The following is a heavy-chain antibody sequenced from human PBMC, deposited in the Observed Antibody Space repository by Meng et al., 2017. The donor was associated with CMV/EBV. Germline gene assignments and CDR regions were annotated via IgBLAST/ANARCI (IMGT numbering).Heavy chain of an antibody. Sequence: ASVKVSCKASGYTFTSYDINWVRQATGQGLEWMGWMNPNSGNTGYAQKFQGRVTMTRNTSISTAYMELSSLRSEDTAVYHCARGRGLRFLEWLLSSSFDPWGQGTLVTVSS. CDR3: ARGRGLRFLEWLLSSSFDP. CDR1: GYTFTSYD. CDR2: MNPNSGNT. D-gene: IGHD3-3*01. V-gene: IGHV1-8*01. J-gene: IGHJ5*02.